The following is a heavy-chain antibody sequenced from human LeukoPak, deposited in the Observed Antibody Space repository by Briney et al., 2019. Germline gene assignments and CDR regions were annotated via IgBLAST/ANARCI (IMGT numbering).Heavy chain of an antibody. D-gene: IGHD3-3*01. V-gene: IGHV4-59*01. Sequence: SETLSLTCTVSGGSISSYYWSWIRQPPGKGLEWIGYIYYSGSTNYNPSLKSRVTISVDTSKNQFFLKLSSVTAADTAVYYCARGKVADFWSGYPYYYYYMDVWGKGTTVTVSS. J-gene: IGHJ6*03. CDR3: ARGKVADFWSGYPYYYYYMDV. CDR2: IYYSGST. CDR1: GGSISSYY.